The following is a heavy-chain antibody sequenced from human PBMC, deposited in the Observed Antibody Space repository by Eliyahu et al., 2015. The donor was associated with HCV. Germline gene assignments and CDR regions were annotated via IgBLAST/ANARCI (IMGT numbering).Heavy chain of an antibody. CDR2: IKSKTDGGTT. Sequence: GFTFSKAWMSWVRQAPGKGLEWIGRIKSKTDGGTTDYAAPVKGRFTTSRDDSKSTLYLQMNSLKTEDTAVHYCTSGAPGGFADYLDVWGXGRLLFGXXVWGQGTTVTVSS. D-gene: IGHD2-21*02. CDR3: TSGAPGGFADYLDVWGXGRLLFGXXV. J-gene: IGHJ6*02. CDR1: GFTFSKAW. V-gene: IGHV3-15*01.